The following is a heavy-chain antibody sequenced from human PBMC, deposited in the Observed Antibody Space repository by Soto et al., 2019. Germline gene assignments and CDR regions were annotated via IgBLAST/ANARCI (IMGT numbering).Heavy chain of an antibody. Sequence: ASVKVSCKVSGYTLTELSMHWVRQAPGKGLEWKGGFDPEDGETIYAQKFQGRVTMTEDTSTDTAYMELSSLRSEDTAVYYCATSSRGYSSIAAAEDYYYYYMDVWGKGTTVTVSS. CDR1: GYTLTELS. CDR2: FDPEDGET. D-gene: IGHD6-13*01. V-gene: IGHV1-24*01. CDR3: ATSSRGYSSIAAAEDYYYYYMDV. J-gene: IGHJ6*03.